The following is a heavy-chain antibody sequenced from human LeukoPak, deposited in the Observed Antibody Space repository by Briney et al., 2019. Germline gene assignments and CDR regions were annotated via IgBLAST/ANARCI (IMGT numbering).Heavy chain of an antibody. D-gene: IGHD2-2*01. CDR3: AKLGTSEDC. V-gene: IGHV3-23*01. CDR2: IAISDGKT. Sequence: GGSLRLSCAASGFALSSTSMSWVRQAPGKGLEWVSTIAISDGKTYYADSVKGRFSISRDNSKNTLYLQMNSLRAEDTAVYYCAKLGTSEDCWGQGTLVTVSS. CDR1: GFALSSTS. J-gene: IGHJ4*02.